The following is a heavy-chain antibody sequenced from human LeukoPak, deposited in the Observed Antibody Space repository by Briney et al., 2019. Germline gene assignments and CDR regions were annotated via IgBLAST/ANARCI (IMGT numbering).Heavy chain of an antibody. CDR3: ARGLVEMATITRGNFDY. CDR2: INHSGST. D-gene: IGHD5-24*01. Sequence: PSETLSLTCAVHGGSFSGYYWSWIRQPPGKGLEWIGEINHSGSTNYNPSLKSRVTISVDTSKNQFSLKLSSVTAADTAVYYCARGLVEMATITRGNFDYWGQGTLVTVSS. V-gene: IGHV4-34*01. J-gene: IGHJ4*02. CDR1: GGSFSGYY.